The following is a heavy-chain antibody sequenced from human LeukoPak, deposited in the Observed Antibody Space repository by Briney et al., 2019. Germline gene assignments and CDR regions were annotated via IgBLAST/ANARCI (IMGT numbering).Heavy chain of an antibody. CDR3: AGTQIWSYYDSSGYYPSY. D-gene: IGHD3-22*01. CDR1: GGSFSGYY. J-gene: IGHJ4*02. CDR2: INHSGST. Sequence: PSETLSLTCAVYGGSFSGYYWSWIRQPPGKGLEWTGEINHSGSTNYNPSLKSRVTISVDTSKNQFSLKLSSVTAADTAVYYCAGTQIWSYYDSSGYYPSYWRQGTLVTVSS. V-gene: IGHV4-34*01.